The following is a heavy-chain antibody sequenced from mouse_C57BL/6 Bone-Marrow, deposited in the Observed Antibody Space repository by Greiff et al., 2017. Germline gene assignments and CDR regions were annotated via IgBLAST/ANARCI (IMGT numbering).Heavy chain of an antibody. J-gene: IGHJ3*01. V-gene: IGHV1-81*01. Sequence: QVHVKQSGAELARPGASVKLSCKASGYTFTSYGISWVKQRTGQGLEWIGEIYPRSGNTYYNEKFKGKATLNADKSSSTAYMELRSLTSEDSAVYFCARNKGAWFAYWGQGTLVTVSA. CDR3: ARNKGAWFAY. CDR1: GYTFTSYG. CDR2: IYPRSGNT. D-gene: IGHD3-3*01.